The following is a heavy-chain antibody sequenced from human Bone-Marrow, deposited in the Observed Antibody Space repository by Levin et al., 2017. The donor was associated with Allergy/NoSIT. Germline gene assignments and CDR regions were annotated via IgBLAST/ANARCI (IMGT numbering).Heavy chain of an antibody. J-gene: IGHJ3*01. D-gene: IGHD5-12*01. CDR1: GYMFTKYW. V-gene: IGHV5-51*01. CDR3: AKSIYRGYENDAFDV. Sequence: GESLKISCKTSGYMFTKYWIAWVRQMPGKGLEWMGTIYPDDSDTRYRSTFEGLVDISVDKSTNTAYLQWTSLRMSDTGMYFCAKSIYRGYENDAFDVWGQGTMVVVSS. CDR2: IYPDDSDT.